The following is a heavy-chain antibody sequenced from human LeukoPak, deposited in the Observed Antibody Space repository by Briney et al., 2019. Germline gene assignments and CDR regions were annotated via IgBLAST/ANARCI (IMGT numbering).Heavy chain of an antibody. CDR3: AREGTPGTYDY. D-gene: IGHD6-13*01. Sequence: PGGSLRLSCAASGFTFSTYSMHWVRQAPGKGLESVSAINTNGGRTYYANSVKGRFTISRDNSKNTLYLQMGSLTVEDMAVYFCAREGTPGTYDYWGQGTLVTVSS. J-gene: IGHJ4*02. CDR2: INTNGGRT. CDR1: GFTFSTYS. V-gene: IGHV3-64*01.